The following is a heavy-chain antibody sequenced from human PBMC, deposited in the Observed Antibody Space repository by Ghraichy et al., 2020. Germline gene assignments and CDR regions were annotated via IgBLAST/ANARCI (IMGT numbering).Heavy chain of an antibody. CDR1: GGSFSGYY. Sequence: SETLSLTCTVYGGSFSGYYWSWIRQPPGRGLEWIAEINHSGSTNYNPSLKSRVTISVDTSKNQFFLKLSSVTAADTAVYYCASTTIAAAGTGGNWFDPWGQGTLVTVSS. D-gene: IGHD6-13*01. V-gene: IGHV4-34*01. J-gene: IGHJ5*02. CDR3: ASTTIAAAGTGGNWFDP. CDR2: INHSGST.